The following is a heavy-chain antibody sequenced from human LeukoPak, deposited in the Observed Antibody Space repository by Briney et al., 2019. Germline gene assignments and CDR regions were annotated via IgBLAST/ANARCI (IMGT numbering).Heavy chain of an antibody. CDR2: ISSSPSGTI. Sequence: GGSLRLSCAASGFTFSYYSMSWVRQAPGEGLEWVSYISSSPSGTITYAESVKGRFTISRDNAKNSLYLQMNSLRADDSAIYYCAKVIPATGTGYWGQGTLVTVSS. J-gene: IGHJ4*02. D-gene: IGHD6-13*01. V-gene: IGHV3-48*01. CDR1: GFTFSYYS. CDR3: AKVIPATGTGY.